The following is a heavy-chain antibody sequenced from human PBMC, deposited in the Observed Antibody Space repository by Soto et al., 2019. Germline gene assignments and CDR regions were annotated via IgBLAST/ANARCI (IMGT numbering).Heavy chain of an antibody. CDR3: ARDGLTMVRGVIYNSYMDV. CDR2: IYSGGST. Sequence: EVQLVESGGGLVQPGGSLRLSCAASGFTVSSNYMSWVRQAPGKGLEWVSVIYSGGSTYYADSVKGRFTISRHNSKNTLYLQMNSLRAEDTAVYYCARDGLTMVRGVIYNSYMDVWGKGTTVTVSS. J-gene: IGHJ6*03. CDR1: GFTVSSNY. V-gene: IGHV3-53*04. D-gene: IGHD3-10*01.